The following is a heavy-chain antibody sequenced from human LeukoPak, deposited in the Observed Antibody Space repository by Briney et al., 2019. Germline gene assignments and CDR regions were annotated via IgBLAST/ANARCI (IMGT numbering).Heavy chain of an antibody. CDR2: IYYSGST. CDR3: ARGGTYYYDSSGLFDY. V-gene: IGHV4-59*01. J-gene: IGHJ4*02. CDR1: GVSISSYY. Sequence: SETLSLTCTVSGVSISSYYWSWIRQPPGKGLEWIGYIYYSGSTNYNPSLKSRVTISVDTSKNQFSPKLSSVTAADTAVYYCARGGTYYYDSSGLFDYWGQGTLVTVSS. D-gene: IGHD3-22*01.